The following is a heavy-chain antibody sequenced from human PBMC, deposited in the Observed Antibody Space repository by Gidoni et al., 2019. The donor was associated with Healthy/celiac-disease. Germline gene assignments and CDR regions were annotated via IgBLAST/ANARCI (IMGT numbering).Heavy chain of an antibody. Sequence: EVQLVESGGGLVQPGGYLRLSCAASGFTFSSYEMNWVRQAPGKGLEWVSYISSSGSTIYYADSVKGRFTISRDNAKNSLYLQMNSLRAEDTAVYYCARADIAVDAFDIWGQGTMVTVSS. CDR3: ARADIAVDAFDI. V-gene: IGHV3-48*03. CDR2: ISSSGSTI. D-gene: IGHD6-19*01. CDR1: GFTFSSYE. J-gene: IGHJ3*02.